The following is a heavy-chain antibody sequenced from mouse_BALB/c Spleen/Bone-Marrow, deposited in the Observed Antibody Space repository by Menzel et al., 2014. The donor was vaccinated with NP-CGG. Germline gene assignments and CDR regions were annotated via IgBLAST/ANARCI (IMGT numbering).Heavy chain of an antibody. CDR3: TTSRGYNWFAY. D-gene: IGHD2-2*01. Sequence: VQVVESGAELVKPGASVKLSCKASGYTFTSYYMYWVKQRPGQGLEWIGEINPSNGGADFNEKFKIKATLTVDKSSSTAYMQLSSLTSEDSAVYYCTTSRGYNWFAYWGQGTLVTVSA. V-gene: IGHV1S81*02. J-gene: IGHJ3*01. CDR2: INPSNGGA. CDR1: GYTFTSYY.